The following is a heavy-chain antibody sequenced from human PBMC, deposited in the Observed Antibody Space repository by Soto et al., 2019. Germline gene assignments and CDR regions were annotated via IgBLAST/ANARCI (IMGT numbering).Heavy chain of an antibody. CDR1: GGSISSGGYY. V-gene: IGHV4-31*03. CDR2: IYYSGST. CDR3: ARHPRDYGDLDY. J-gene: IGHJ4*02. D-gene: IGHD4-17*01. Sequence: SETLSLTCTVSGGSISSGGYYWSWIRQHPGKGLEWIGYIYYSGSTYYNPSLKSRVTISVDTSKNQFSLKLSSVTAADTAVYYCARHPRDYGDLDYWGQGTLVTVSS.